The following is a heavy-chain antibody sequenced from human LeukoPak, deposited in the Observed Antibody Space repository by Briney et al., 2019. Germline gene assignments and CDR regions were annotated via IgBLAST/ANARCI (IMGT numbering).Heavy chain of an antibody. V-gene: IGHV1-18*01. Sequence: ASVKVSCKASGYTFTSCGINWVRQAPGQGLEWMGWISAYNGNTNYAQKLQGRVTMTTDTSTSTAYMELRSLRSDDTAVYYCAREPGRERYNWNDGFGYWGQGTLVTVSS. CDR1: GYTFTSCG. CDR2: ISAYNGNT. J-gene: IGHJ4*02. D-gene: IGHD1-1*01. CDR3: AREPGRERYNWNDGFGY.